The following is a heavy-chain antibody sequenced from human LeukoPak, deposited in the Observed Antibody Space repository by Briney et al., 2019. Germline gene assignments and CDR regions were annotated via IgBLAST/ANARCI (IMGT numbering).Heavy chain of an antibody. J-gene: IGHJ4*02. CDR1: GDSVSSNVAA. V-gene: IGHV6-1*01. D-gene: IGHD2-2*01. Sequence: SQTLSLTCAISGDSVSSNVAAWDWIRQSPSRGLEWLGRTYYRSTWYNDYALSVKSRITINPDTSKNQFSLLLNSVTPEDTAVYYCARDADQRKGYYFDYWGQGILVTVSS. CDR3: ARDADQRKGYYFDY. CDR2: TYYRSTWYN.